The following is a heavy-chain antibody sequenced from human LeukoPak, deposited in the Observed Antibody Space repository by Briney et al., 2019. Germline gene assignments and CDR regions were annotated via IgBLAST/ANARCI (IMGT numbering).Heavy chain of an antibody. V-gene: IGHV1-18*01. J-gene: IGHJ4*02. CDR1: GYTLSRYG. D-gene: IGHD2-2*01. CDR3: ARDLCSVEPAAPCYYFDY. CDR2: SSAYNENT. Sequence: GASVKVSCKASGYTLSRYGISWVRQAPGQGLVWMGWSSAYNENTNSALKVQGRVIMTTDTSTSTAYMELRSLRSDDTAVYYCARDLCSVEPAAPCYYFDYWGQGTLVTVSS.